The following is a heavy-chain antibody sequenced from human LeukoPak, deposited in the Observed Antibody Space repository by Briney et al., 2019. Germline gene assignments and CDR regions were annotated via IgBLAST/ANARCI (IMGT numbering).Heavy chain of an antibody. Sequence: SETLSLTCTVSGGSISSGDYYWSWIRQPPGKGLEWIGYIYYSGSTYYNPSLKSRVTISVDASKNQFSLKLSSVTAADTAVYYCARDPGITMTRDVWGQGTTVTVSS. CDR1: GGSISSGDYY. CDR3: ARDPGITMTRDV. D-gene: IGHD3-22*01. V-gene: IGHV4-30-4*01. CDR2: IYYSGST. J-gene: IGHJ6*02.